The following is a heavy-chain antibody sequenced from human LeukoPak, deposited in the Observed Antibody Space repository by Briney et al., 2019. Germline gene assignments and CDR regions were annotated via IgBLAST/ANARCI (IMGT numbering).Heavy chain of an antibody. CDR1: GLTFSLYA. CDR3: AKANSESYGYNWFDP. CDR2: VSGSGGST. D-gene: IGHD1-26*01. V-gene: IGHV3-23*01. J-gene: IGHJ5*02. Sequence: PGGSLRLSCAASGLTFSLYAMTWVRQAPGKGPEWVSTVSGSGGSTYYADSVKGRFTVSRDNSKNTLYLQMNSLRAEDTAAYYCAKANSESYGYNWFDPWGQGTLVTVST.